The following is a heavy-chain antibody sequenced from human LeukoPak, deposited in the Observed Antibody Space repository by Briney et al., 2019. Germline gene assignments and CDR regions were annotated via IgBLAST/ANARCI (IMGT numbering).Heavy chain of an antibody. J-gene: IGHJ5*02. Sequence: PSETLSLTCSVSGGSISSYYWSWIRRPPGKGLEWIGYIYYGGSTNSNPSLKSRVTISADTSKNLFSLKLSSVTAADTAVYYCARESSAFGRRTHWFDPWGQGTLVTVSS. CDR2: IYYGGST. V-gene: IGHV4-59*01. CDR3: ARESSAFGRRTHWFDP. CDR1: GGSISSYY. D-gene: IGHD1-26*01.